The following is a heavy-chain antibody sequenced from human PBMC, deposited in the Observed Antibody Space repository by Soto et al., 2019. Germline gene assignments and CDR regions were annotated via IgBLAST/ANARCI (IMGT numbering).Heavy chain of an antibody. D-gene: IGHD3-3*01. CDR1: GFTFSDYG. Sequence: QVQLVESGGGVVQPGRSLKLSCTASGFTFSDYGMHWVRQAPGKGLEWVALIWSDGSKEYFADSVKGRFTISRDNSKDTVYLHTNSLRAEDTAVYYCARRFEPRGFSSTYSLDYGLDVWGRGTTVTVS. V-gene: IGHV3-33*01. J-gene: IGHJ6*02. CDR3: ARRFEPRGFSSTYSLDYGLDV. CDR2: IWSDGSKE.